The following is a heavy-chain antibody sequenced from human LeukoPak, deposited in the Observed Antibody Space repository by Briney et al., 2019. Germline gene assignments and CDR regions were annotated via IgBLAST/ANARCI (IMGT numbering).Heavy chain of an antibody. J-gene: IGHJ4*02. Sequence: PGGSLRLSCAASGFTFSSYAMSWVRQAPGKGLEWVSAISGSGGSTYYADSVKGRFTISRDNSKNTLYLQMNSLRAEDTTVDYCAKDARYSGYAPGPFDYWGQGTLVTVSS. CDR2: ISGSGGST. V-gene: IGHV3-23*01. D-gene: IGHD5-12*01. CDR3: AKDARYSGYAPGPFDY. CDR1: GFTFSSYA.